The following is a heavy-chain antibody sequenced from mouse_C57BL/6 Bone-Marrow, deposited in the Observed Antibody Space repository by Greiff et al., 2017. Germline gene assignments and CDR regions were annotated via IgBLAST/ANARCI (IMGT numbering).Heavy chain of an antibody. D-gene: IGHD1-1*01. Sequence: LVESGAELVKPGASVKLSCTASGFNIKDYYMHWVKQRTEQGLEWIGRIDPEDGETKYAPKFQGKATITADTSSNTAYLQLSSLTSEDTAVYYCARPYGSSPFYYAMDYWGQGTSVTVSS. CDR3: ARPYGSSPFYYAMDY. CDR1: GFNIKDYY. V-gene: IGHV14-2*01. CDR2: IDPEDGET. J-gene: IGHJ4*01.